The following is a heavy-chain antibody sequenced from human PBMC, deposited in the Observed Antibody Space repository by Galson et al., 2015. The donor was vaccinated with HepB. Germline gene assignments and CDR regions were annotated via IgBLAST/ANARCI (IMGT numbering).Heavy chain of an antibody. V-gene: IGHV3-30-3*01. D-gene: IGHD4-17*01. CDR1: GFTFTSYA. CDR2: ISYDGSNK. J-gene: IGHJ5*02. CDR3: ARDPGMTTARRKFDP. Sequence: SLRLSCAASGFTFTSYAMHWVRQAPGKGLEWVAVISYDGSNKDYADSVKGRFTISRDNSKNTLYLQMNSLRAEDAAIYYCARDPGMTTARRKFDPWGQGTLVTVSS.